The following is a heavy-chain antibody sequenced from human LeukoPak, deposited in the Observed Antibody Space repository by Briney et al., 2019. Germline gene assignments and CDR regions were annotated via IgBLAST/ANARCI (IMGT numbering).Heavy chain of an antibody. V-gene: IGHV1-24*01. Sequence: ASVKVSCKVSGYTLTELSMHWVRQAAGKGLEWMGGFDPEDGETIYAQKFQGRVTMTEDTSTDTAYMELSSLRSEDTAVYYCATGIAAAGTDFDYWGQGTLVTVSS. D-gene: IGHD6-13*01. CDR2: FDPEDGET. J-gene: IGHJ4*02. CDR1: GYTLTELS. CDR3: ATGIAAAGTDFDY.